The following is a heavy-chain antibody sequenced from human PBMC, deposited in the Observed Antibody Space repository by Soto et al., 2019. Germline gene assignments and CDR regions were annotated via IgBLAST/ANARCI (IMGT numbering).Heavy chain of an antibody. CDR1: DGSISSGECS. J-gene: IGHJ4*02. CDR2: MYDSGST. D-gene: IGHD2-2*01. CDR3: ARVPDY. Sequence: LQLQESGSGLVKPSQTLSLTCAVSDGSISSGECSWSWIRQPPGKGLEWIGYMYDSGSTYYNPSLKSRVTISIDRSKNQFSLKLSSVTAADTAVYHCARVPDYWGQGILVTVSS. V-gene: IGHV4-30-2*01.